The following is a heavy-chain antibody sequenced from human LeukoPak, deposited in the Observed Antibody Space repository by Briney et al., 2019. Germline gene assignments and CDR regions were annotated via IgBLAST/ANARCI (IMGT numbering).Heavy chain of an antibody. CDR2: IIPILGIA. J-gene: IGHJ4*02. Sequence: SVKASCKASGGTFSSYTISWVRQAPGQGLEWMGRIIPILGIANYAQKFQGRVTITADKSTSTAYMELSSLRSEDTAVYYCARDGAARPFDYWGQGTLVTVSS. CDR3: ARDGAARPFDY. CDR1: GGTFSSYT. V-gene: IGHV1-69*04. D-gene: IGHD6-6*01.